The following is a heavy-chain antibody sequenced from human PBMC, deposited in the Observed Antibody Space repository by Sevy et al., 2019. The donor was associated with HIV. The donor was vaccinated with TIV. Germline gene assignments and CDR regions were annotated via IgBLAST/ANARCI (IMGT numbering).Heavy chain of an antibody. CDR3: VKDGYDFWSGSERPNYYFDY. CDR1: GFTFSNYA. V-gene: IGHV3-23*01. Sequence: GGSLRLSCAASGFTFSNYAMNWVRQAPGKGLEWVSTLSNSGGSTYYADSVKGRFTISRDNSKNTLYLQMNSLRAEDTAVYYCVKDGYDFWSGSERPNYYFDYWGQGTLVTVSS. J-gene: IGHJ4*02. D-gene: IGHD3-3*01. CDR2: LSNSGGST.